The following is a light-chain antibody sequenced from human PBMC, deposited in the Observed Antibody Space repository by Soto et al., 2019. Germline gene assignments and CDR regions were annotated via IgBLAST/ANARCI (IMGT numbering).Light chain of an antibody. CDR3: CSYAGDSTFV. V-gene: IGLV2-23*02. CDR1: NSDVGNYDL. J-gene: IGLJ1*01. Sequence: QSVLTQPASVSGSPGQSITISCTGTNSDVGNYDLVSWYQHHPGRAPKLIICEVSERPSGVSNRFSGSKSGNTASLRISGLQAEDEADYYCCSYAGDSTFVFGAGTKLTVL. CDR2: EVS.